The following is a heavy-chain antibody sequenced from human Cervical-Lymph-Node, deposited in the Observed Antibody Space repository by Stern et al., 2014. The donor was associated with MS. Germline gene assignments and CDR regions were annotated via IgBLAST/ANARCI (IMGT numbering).Heavy chain of an antibody. J-gene: IGHJ6*02. D-gene: IGHD1-1*01. CDR3: ARSLNWNDVEDYHYGLDV. Sequence: VQLVESGAEVKKPGASVKVPCKASGYTFTGYYLHWVRQGPGQGLEWMGRINPNSGDTKYAQNFQDRVTMTRDTSISTAYMELSRLRSDDTAVYYCARSLNWNDVEDYHYGLDVWGQGTTVTVSS. V-gene: IGHV1-2*06. CDR1: GYTFTGYY. CDR2: INPNSGDT.